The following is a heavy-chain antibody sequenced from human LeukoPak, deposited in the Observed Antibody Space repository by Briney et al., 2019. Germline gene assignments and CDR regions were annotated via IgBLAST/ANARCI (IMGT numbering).Heavy chain of an antibody. J-gene: IGHJ5*02. Sequence: GGSLRLSCAASGFTFSSYSMNWVRQAPGKGLEWVSSISSSSSYIYYADSVKGRFTISRDNAKNSLYLQMNSLRAEDTAVYYCARDRMMIAAAGTRWFEPWGQGNLVTVSS. D-gene: IGHD6-13*01. CDR3: ARDRMMIAAAGTRWFEP. V-gene: IGHV3-21*01. CDR2: ISSSSSYI. CDR1: GFTFSSYS.